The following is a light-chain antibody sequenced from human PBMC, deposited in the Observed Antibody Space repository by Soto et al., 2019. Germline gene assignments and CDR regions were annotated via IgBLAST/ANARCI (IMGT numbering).Light chain of an antibody. CDR2: DAS. V-gene: IGKV3-11*01. Sequence: EIVLTQSPATLSLSPGERATLSCRASQRVTTYLAWYQQKPGQAPRLLIYDASNRSAGIPDRFSGSGSGTDFTLTIGSLEPEDFALYYCQQYGSSGTFGQGT. CDR1: QRVTTY. CDR3: QQYGSSGT. J-gene: IGKJ1*01.